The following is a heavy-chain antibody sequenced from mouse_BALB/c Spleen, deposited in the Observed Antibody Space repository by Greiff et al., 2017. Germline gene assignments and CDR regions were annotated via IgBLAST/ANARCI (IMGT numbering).Heavy chain of an antibody. D-gene: IGHD2-1*01. Sequence: VQLQQSGPGLVAPSQSLSITCTVSGFSLTSYGVHWVRQPPGKGLEWLGVIWAGGSTNYNSALMSRLSISKDNSKSQVFLKMNSLQTDDTAMYYCARGENGNYVDYYAMDYWGQGTSVTVSS. CDR1: GFSLTSYG. CDR3: ARGENGNYVDYYAMDY. V-gene: IGHV2-9*02. CDR2: IWAGGST. J-gene: IGHJ4*01.